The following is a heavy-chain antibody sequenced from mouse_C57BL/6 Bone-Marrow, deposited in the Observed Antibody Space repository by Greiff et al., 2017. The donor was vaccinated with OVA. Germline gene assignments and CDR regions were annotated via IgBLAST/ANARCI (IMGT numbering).Heavy chain of an antibody. CDR3: ASPYYSNFWYFDV. D-gene: IGHD2-5*01. Sequence: ESGPGLVKPSQSLSLTCSVTGYSITSGYYWNWIRQFPGNKLEWMGYISYDGSNNYNPSLKNRISITRDTSKNQFFLKLNSVTTEDTATYYCASPYYSNFWYFDVWGTGTTVTVSS. V-gene: IGHV3-6*01. CDR1: GYSITSGYY. CDR2: ISYDGSN. J-gene: IGHJ1*03.